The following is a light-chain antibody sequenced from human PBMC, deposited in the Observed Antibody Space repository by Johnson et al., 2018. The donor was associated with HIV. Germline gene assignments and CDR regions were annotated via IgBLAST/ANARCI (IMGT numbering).Light chain of an antibody. CDR3: GIWDASLSPLYV. CDR1: VSNIESYF. CDR2: EDN. V-gene: IGLV1-51*02. J-gene: IGLJ1*01. Sequence: QPVLTQPPSVSAAPGQTVNISCSGNVSNIESYFVSWYQQLPGAAPTLLIYEDNKRPSGIPDRFSGSKSGATATLGITGLQTGDEADYYCGIWDASLSPLYVFGTGTTITAL.